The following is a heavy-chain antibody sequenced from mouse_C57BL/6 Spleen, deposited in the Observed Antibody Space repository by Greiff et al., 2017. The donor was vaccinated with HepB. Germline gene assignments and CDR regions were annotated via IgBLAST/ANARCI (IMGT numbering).Heavy chain of an antibody. Sequence: VQLQQSGAELVRPGASVKLSCKASGYTFTSYGISWVKQRTGQGLEWIGEIYPRSGNTYYNEKFKGKATLTADKSSSTAYMVLRSLTSGDSAVYVCARREYDYCYAMDYWGQGTSVTVSS. D-gene: IGHD2-4*01. CDR2: IYPRSGNT. CDR1: GYTFTSYG. V-gene: IGHV1-81*01. J-gene: IGHJ4*01. CDR3: ARREYDYCYAMDY.